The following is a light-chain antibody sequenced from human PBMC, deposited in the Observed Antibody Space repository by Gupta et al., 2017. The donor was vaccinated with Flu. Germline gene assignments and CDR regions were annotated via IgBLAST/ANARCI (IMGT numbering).Light chain of an antibody. CDR3: QQRRSRPIT. Sequence: PATLSLSPGERATLSCRASQSVSSYLAWYQQKPGQAPRLLIYDASNRATGIPARFSGSGSGTDFTLTISSLEPEDFAVYYCQQRRSRPITFGQWTRLEIK. J-gene: IGKJ5*01. CDR2: DAS. V-gene: IGKV3-11*01. CDR1: QSVSSY.